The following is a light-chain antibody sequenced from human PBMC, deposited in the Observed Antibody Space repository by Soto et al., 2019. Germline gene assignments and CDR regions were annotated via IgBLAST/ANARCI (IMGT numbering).Light chain of an antibody. CDR1: SGDVGSFDL. Sequence: QSALTQPPSVSGSPGQSITISCTGTSGDVGSFDLVSWYQQHPGKAPKLIIYEVTKRPSGVSNRFSGSKSGNTASLTISGLQAEDEADYYCCSYAGSRPWVIGGGTKLTVL. V-gene: IGLV2-23*02. J-gene: IGLJ3*02. CDR2: EVT. CDR3: CSYAGSRPWV.